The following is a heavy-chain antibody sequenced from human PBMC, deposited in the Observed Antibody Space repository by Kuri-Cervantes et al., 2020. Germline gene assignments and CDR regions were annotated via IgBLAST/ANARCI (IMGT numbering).Heavy chain of an antibody. V-gene: IGHV4-61*01. CDR2: IYYSGST. Sequence: SETLSLTCTVSGGSVSSGSYYWSWIRQPPGKGLEWIGYIYYSGSTNYNPSLKSRVTISVDTSKNQFSLKLSSVTAADTAVYYCARGTTSHDSVDAFDIWGQGTMVTVSS. D-gene: IGHD3-3*01. J-gene: IGHJ3*02. CDR1: GGSVSSGSYY. CDR3: ARGTTSHDSVDAFDI.